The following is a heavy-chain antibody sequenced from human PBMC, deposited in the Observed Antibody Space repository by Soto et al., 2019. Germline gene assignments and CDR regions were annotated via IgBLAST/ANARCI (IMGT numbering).Heavy chain of an antibody. CDR3: ARGRTYYDILTGYLGRDYYYGMDV. J-gene: IGHJ6*02. D-gene: IGHD3-9*01. CDR2: INHSGST. CDR1: GGSFSGYY. V-gene: IGHV4-34*01. Sequence: SETLSLTCAVYGGSFSGYYWSWIRQPSGKGLEWIGEINHSGSTNHNPSLKSRVTISVDTSKNQFSLKLSSVTAADTAVYYCARGRTYYDILTGYLGRDYYYGMDVWGQGTTVTVSS.